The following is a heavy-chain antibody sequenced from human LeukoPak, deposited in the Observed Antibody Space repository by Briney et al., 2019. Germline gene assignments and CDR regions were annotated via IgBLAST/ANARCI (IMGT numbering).Heavy chain of an antibody. CDR1: GFTFSSYA. CDR3: ARDSVSGYYEH. J-gene: IGHJ1*01. D-gene: IGHD3-22*01. V-gene: IGHV3-30*04. Sequence: GGSLPPFCAASGFTFSSYAMHWVRQAPGKGLEWVAVISYDGSNKYYADSVKGRFTISRDNSKNTLYLQMNSLRAEDTAVYYCARDSVSGYYEHWGQGNLVTVSS. CDR2: ISYDGSNK.